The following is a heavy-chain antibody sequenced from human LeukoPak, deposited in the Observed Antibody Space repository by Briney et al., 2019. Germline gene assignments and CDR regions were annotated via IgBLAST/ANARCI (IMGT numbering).Heavy chain of an antibody. J-gene: IGHJ4*02. Sequence: PSETLSLTCGVSGGSISSGGYSWSWIRQPPGKGLEWIGEINHSGSTNYNPSLKSRVTISVDTSKNQFSLKLSSVTAADTAVYYCARDYSSEDYWGQGTLVTVSS. CDR1: GGSISSGGYS. CDR3: ARDYSSEDY. CDR2: INHSGST. V-gene: IGHV4-34*01. D-gene: IGHD6-19*01.